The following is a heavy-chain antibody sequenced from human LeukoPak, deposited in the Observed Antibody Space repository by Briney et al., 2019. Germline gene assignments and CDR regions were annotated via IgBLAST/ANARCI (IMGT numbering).Heavy chain of an antibody. D-gene: IGHD2-8*02. J-gene: IGHJ4*02. CDR2: IYYSGST. CDR3: AREDTGGLDY. V-gene: IGHV4-39*07. Sequence: KPSETLSLTCSVSGGSISSSSHYWDWIRQPPGEGLEWIRSIYYSGSTYYNPSLKSRATISVDTSKNQFSLKLISVTAADTAVYYCAREDTGGLDYWGQGILVTVSP. CDR1: GGSISSSSHY.